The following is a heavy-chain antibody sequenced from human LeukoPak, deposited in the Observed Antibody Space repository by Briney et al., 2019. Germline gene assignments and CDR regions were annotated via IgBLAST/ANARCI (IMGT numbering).Heavy chain of an antibody. CDR3: ARGGATIFGVVAYYYYYGMDV. CDR2: MNPNSGNT. D-gene: IGHD3-3*01. CDR1: GYTFTSYG. Sequence: ASVKVSCKASGYTFTSYGISWVRQATGQGLEWMGWMNPNSGNTGYAQKFQGRVTMTRNTSISTAYMELSSLRSEDTAVYYCARGGATIFGVVAYYYYYGMDVWGQGTTVTVSS. J-gene: IGHJ6*02. V-gene: IGHV1-8*02.